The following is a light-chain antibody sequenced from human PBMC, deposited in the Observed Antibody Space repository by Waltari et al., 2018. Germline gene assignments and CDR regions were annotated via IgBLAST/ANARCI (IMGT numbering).Light chain of an antibody. J-gene: IGLJ2*01. CDR2: EVT. V-gene: IGLV2-23*02. CDR3: CSYAGSSTFL. Sequence: QSALTQPASVSGSPGQSITISCTGTSRDVGSYNFVAWYQQNPGKAPKIMICEVTKRPSGVSSRFSGSKSGNTASLTISGLQADDEADYYCCSYAGSSTFLFGGGTKLTVL. CDR1: SRDVGSYNF.